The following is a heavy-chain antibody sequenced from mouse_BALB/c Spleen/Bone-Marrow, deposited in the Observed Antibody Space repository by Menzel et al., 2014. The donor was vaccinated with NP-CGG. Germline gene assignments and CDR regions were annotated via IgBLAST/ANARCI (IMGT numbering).Heavy chain of an antibody. CDR3: ARGGYYKYDEDAMDY. V-gene: IGHV2-9*02. CDR2: IWAGGIT. J-gene: IGHJ4*01. CDR1: GFSLTSYG. Sequence: VKVVESGPGLVAPSQSLSITCTVSGFSLTSYGVHWVRQPPGKGLEWLGVIWAGGITNYNSTLMSRLSINKDDSKSXVFLKMNSLQTDDTAMYYCARGGYYKYDEDAMDYWGQGTSVTVSS. D-gene: IGHD2-14*01.